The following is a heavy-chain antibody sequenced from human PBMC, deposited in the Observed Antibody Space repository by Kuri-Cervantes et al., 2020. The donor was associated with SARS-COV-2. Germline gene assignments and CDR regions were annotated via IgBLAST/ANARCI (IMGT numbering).Heavy chain of an antibody. CDR1: GFKFSRTD. CDR3: AKDGAGAHDF. V-gene: IGHV3-30*18. J-gene: IGHJ4*02. D-gene: IGHD4/OR15-4a*01. CDR2: ISCDGNNK. Sequence: GGSLRLSCAASGFKFSRTDMHWVRQAPGKGLEWVAFISCDGNNKKCIASGKGRFTISRDNSQNKLYLQMRSLRPEDTAMYYCAKDGAGAHDFWGQGTLVTVSS.